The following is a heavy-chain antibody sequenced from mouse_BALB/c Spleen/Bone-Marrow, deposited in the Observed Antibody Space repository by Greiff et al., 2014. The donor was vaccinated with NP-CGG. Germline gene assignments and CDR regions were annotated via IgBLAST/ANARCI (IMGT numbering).Heavy chain of an antibody. V-gene: IGHV3-8*02. J-gene: IGHJ4*01. D-gene: IGHD2-10*02. CDR3: ARLEEGYGNYEGYYYALDY. Sequence: DVQLQESGPSLVKPSQTLSLTCSVTGDSITSGYWNWIRKFPGNKLEYMGYISYSGITYYNPSLKSRISITRDTSKNQYYLQLNSVTTEDTATYFCARLEEGYGNYEGYYYALDYWGQGTSVTVSS. CDR1: GDSITSGY. CDR2: ISYSGIT.